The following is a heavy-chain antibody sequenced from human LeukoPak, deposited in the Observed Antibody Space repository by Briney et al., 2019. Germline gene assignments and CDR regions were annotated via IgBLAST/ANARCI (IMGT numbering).Heavy chain of an antibody. CDR3: ARDFGGDFFDY. V-gene: IGHV1-18*01. CDR1: GYTFSSYG. Sequence: ASVKVSCKASGYTFSSYGISWVRQAPGQGLKWMGWISAYNGNTNYAQKLQGRVTLTTDTSTSTAYMELRSLRSDDTAVYYCARDFGGDFFDYWGQGTLVTVSS. CDR2: ISAYNGNT. D-gene: IGHD2-21*01. J-gene: IGHJ4*02.